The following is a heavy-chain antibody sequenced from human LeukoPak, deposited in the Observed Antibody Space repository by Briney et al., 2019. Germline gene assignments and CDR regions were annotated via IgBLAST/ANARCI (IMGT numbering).Heavy chain of an antibody. Sequence: GGSLRLSCAASGFTFNTYAMSWVRQAPGKGLEWDSGISYSGGTTYYADSVKGRFTMSRDNSKNTLYLQMNSLRAEDTAVYYCAKDRGRSGYYGLDVWGLGTTVTVSS. CDR2: ISYSGGTT. D-gene: IGHD3-10*01. V-gene: IGHV3-23*01. CDR1: GFTFNTYA. J-gene: IGHJ6*02. CDR3: AKDRGRSGYYGLDV.